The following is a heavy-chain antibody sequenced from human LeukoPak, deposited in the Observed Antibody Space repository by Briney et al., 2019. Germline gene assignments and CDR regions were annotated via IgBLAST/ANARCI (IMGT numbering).Heavy chain of an antibody. V-gene: IGHV1-18*01. CDR2: ISAYNGNT. Sequence: ASVKVSCKASGYTFTSYGMSWVRQAPGQGLEWMGWISAYNGNTNYAQKLQGRVTMTTDTSTSTVYMELRSLRSDDTAVYYCARDSDYLDYWGQGTLVTVSS. CDR1: GYTFTSYG. CDR3: ARDSDYLDY. D-gene: IGHD3-10*01. J-gene: IGHJ4*02.